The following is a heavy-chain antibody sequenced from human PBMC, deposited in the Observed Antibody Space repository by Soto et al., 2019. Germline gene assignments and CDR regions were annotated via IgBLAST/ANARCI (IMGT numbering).Heavy chain of an antibody. J-gene: IGHJ6*02. V-gene: IGHV3-30-3*01. CDR2: ISYDGSNK. CDR1: GFTFSSYA. Sequence: QVQLVESGGGVVQPGRSLRLSCAASGFTFSSYAMHWVRQAPGKGLEWVAVISYDGSNKYYADSVKGRFTISRDNSKNTPYLQMNSLRAEDTAVYYCARERRVHYGDQTDYYYYYGMDVWGQGTTVTVSS. D-gene: IGHD4-17*01. CDR3: ARERRVHYGDQTDYYYYYGMDV.